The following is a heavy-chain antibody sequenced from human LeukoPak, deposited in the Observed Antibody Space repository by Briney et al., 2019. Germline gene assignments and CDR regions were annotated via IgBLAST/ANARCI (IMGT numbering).Heavy chain of an antibody. CDR2: IKEDGSAK. V-gene: IGHV3-7*01. D-gene: IGHD2-21*01. Sequence: GGSPRLSCAASGFTFSSYWMTWVRQAPGQGLEWVANIKEDGSAKYHVDSVKGRSTISRDNAKNSLYLQMNSLRVEDTAVYYCTRDTGCSGGACYSFYDYWGQGTLVTVSS. CDR3: TRDTGCSGGACYSFYDY. CDR1: GFTFSSYW. J-gene: IGHJ4*02.